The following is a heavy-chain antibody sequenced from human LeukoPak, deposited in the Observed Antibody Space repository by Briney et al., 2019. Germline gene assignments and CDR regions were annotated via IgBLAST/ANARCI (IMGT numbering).Heavy chain of an antibody. CDR2: IKQDGSEK. D-gene: IGHD2-21*01. Sequence: GGFLRLSCTASGFTFSSYWMSWVRQAPGKGLEWVANIKQDGSEKDYVDSVKGRFTISRDNPRNSLYLQMNSLRAEDTAVYYCARYCGGDCYGMDVWGQGTTVTVSS. CDR3: ARYCGGDCYGMDV. J-gene: IGHJ6*02. CDR1: GFTFSSYW. V-gene: IGHV3-7*01.